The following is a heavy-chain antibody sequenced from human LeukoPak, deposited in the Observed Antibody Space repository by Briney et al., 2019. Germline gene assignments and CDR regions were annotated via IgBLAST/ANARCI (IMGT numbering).Heavy chain of an antibody. CDR2: GTDSGGT. J-gene: IGHJ5*02. D-gene: IGHD3-3*01. V-gene: IGHV4-34*01. Sequence: SETLSLTCAVYGGSLNGYYWSWIRQSPGKGLEWIGEGTDSGGTKYNPSLRGRVSISADTSKNQFSLKLTSVTAADTAVYHCAKNGRSGFSFDPWGQGTLVTVSS. CDR3: AKNGRSGFSFDP. CDR1: GGSLNGYY.